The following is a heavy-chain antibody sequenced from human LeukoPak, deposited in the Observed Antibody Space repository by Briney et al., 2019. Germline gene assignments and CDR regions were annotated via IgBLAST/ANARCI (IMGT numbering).Heavy chain of an antibody. CDR1: GFIFSSCA. D-gene: IGHD5-12*01. CDR2: ISGSGGST. Sequence: GGSLRLSCATSGFIFSSCAMSWVRQAPGKGLEWVSVISGSGGSTNHAESVKGRFTISRDNSKNTLYLQMNSLRVEDTAVYYCAKHRGRDGGYPFDYWGQGTLVTVSS. V-gene: IGHV3-23*01. CDR3: AKHRGRDGGYPFDY. J-gene: IGHJ4*02.